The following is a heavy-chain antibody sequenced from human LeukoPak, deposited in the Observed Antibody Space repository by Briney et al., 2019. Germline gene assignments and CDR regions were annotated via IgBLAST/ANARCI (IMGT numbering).Heavy chain of an antibody. Sequence: GGSLRLSCGASGFTFSSFEMNWVRQAPGKGLEWVSFISSSGSTKYYADSAKGRFTISRDNAKSSLFLQMSSLRVEDTAVYFCARGGGGGSDFWGQGTLVTVSS. CDR1: GFTFSSFE. CDR2: ISSSGSTK. D-gene: IGHD4-23*01. J-gene: IGHJ4*02. V-gene: IGHV3-48*03. CDR3: ARGGGGGSDF.